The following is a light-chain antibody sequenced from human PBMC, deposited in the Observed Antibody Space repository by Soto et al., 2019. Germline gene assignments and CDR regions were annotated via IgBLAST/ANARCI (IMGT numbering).Light chain of an antibody. CDR2: DAS. J-gene: IGKJ3*01. CDR3: HQRYNWPFT. CDR1: QSVGTY. V-gene: IGKV3-11*01. Sequence: EIVLTQSPATLSLSPGERATLSCRASQSVGTYLAWYQQKPGQAPRLLMYDASNRAAGIPARFSGSGSGTDFALNTSTLEPEDFAVSSCHQRYNWPFTFGPGTKVDIK.